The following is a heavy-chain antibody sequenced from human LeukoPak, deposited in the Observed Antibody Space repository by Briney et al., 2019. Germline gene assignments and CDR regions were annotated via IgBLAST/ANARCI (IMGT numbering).Heavy chain of an antibody. CDR2: IYYSGST. CDR1: GGSISISSYY. D-gene: IGHD3-10*01. V-gene: IGHV4-39*01. J-gene: IGHJ3*02. CDR3: ASPVRGVIQGAFDI. Sequence: PSETLSLTCTVSGGSISISSYYWGWIRQPPGKGLEWIGSIYYSGSTYYNPSLKSRVTISVDTSKNQFSLKLSSVTAADTAVYYCASPVRGVIQGAFDIWGQGTMVTVSS.